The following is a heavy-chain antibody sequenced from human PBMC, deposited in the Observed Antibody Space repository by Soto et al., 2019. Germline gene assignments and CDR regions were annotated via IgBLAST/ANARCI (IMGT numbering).Heavy chain of an antibody. V-gene: IGHV3-21*01. D-gene: IGHD1-1*01. CDR1: GFTFSSYS. J-gene: IGHJ4*02. CDR3: ASSQYHWKAGDYFDY. Sequence: EVQLVESGGGLVKPGGSLRLSCAASGFTFSSYSMNWVRQVPGKGLEWVSSISSSSSYIYYADSVKGRFTISRDNAKNSLYVQMSSLRAEDTAVNYGASSQYHWKAGDYFDYWGQGTLVTVYS. CDR2: ISSSSSYI.